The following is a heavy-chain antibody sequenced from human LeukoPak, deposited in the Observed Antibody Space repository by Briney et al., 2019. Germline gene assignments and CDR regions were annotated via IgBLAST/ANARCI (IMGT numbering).Heavy chain of an antibody. Sequence: PGGSLRLSCAASGFTFSSYEMNWVRQAPGKGLEWVLYISSSGSTIYYADSVKGRFTISRDNAKNSLYLQMNSLRAEDTAVYYCARDRNYYGSGSYSDYWGQGTLVTVSS. CDR1: GFTFSSYE. CDR3: ARDRNYYGSGSYSDY. V-gene: IGHV3-48*03. D-gene: IGHD3-10*01. CDR2: ISSSGSTI. J-gene: IGHJ4*02.